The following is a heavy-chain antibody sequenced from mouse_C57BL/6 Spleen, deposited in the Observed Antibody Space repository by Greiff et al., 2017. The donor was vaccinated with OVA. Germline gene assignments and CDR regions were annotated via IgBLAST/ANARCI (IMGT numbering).Heavy chain of an antibody. J-gene: IGHJ2*01. Sequence: QVQLKQPGAELVKPGASVKMSCKASGYTFTSYWITWVKPRPGKGLEWIGDIYPGSGSTNYNEKFKSKATLTVDTSSSTAYMQLSSLTSEDSAVYYCALFYGNYFDYWGQGTTLTVSS. V-gene: IGHV1-55*01. D-gene: IGHD2-1*01. CDR1: GYTFTSYW. CDR3: ALFYGNYFDY. CDR2: IYPGSGST.